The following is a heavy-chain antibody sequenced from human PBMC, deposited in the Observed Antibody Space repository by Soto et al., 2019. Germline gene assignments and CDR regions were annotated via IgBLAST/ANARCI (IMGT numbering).Heavy chain of an antibody. D-gene: IGHD6-6*01. CDR1: GGPISSSSYY. V-gene: IGHV4-39*01. CDR3: ARLRIAANWFDP. Sequence: PSETLSLTCTVSGGPISSSSYYWGWIRQPPGKGLGWIGSIYYSGSTYYNPSLKSRVTISVDTSKNQFSLKLSSATAADTAVYYCARLRIAANWFDPWGQGTLVTVSS. J-gene: IGHJ5*02. CDR2: IYYSGST.